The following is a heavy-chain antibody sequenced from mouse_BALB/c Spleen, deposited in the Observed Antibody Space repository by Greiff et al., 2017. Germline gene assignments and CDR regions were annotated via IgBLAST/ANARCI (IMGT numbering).Heavy chain of an antibody. Sequence: QVQLQQSGAELAKPGASVKMSCKASGYTFTSYWMHWVKQRPGQGLEWIGYINPSTGYTEYNQKFKDKATLTADKSSSTAYMQLSSLTSEDSAVYYCARYGSRNWYFDVWGAGTTVTVSS. J-gene: IGHJ1*01. CDR1: GYTFTSYW. D-gene: IGHD1-1*01. CDR2: INPSTGYT. V-gene: IGHV1-7*01. CDR3: ARYGSRNWYFDV.